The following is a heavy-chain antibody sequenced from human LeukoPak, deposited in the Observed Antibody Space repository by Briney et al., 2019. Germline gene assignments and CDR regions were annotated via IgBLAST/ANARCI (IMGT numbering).Heavy chain of an antibody. CDR1: GFTFGTYW. Sequence: GGPLRLSCAASGFTFGTYWMHWVRQAPGQGLVWVSRINSDGSSTSYADSVKGRFTISRDNAKNTLYLQMNNLRAEDTAVYYCARDRGYAFDIWGQGTMVTVSS. CDR3: ARDRGYAFDI. D-gene: IGHD5-12*01. V-gene: IGHV3-74*01. CDR2: INSDGSST. J-gene: IGHJ3*02.